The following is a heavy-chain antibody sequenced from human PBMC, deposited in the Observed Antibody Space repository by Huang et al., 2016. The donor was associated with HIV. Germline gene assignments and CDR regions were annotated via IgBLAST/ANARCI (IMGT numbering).Heavy chain of an antibody. CDR2: ISYDGSEK. D-gene: IGHD3-10*01. Sequence: QVQLVESGGGVVQPGRSLRLSCAASGFTFSIYGMHWVRQAPGKGLGWVTVISYDGSEKNYADSVKGRFTSSRDNSNNTLYLQMNSLRADDTAVYYCVKDQGHTFMVRYHFDFWGQGTLVTVSS. J-gene: IGHJ4*02. CDR3: VKDQGHTFMVRYHFDF. CDR1: GFTFSIYG. V-gene: IGHV3-30*18.